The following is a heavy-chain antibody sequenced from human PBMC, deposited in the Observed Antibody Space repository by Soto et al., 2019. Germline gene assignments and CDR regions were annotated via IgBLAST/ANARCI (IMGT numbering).Heavy chain of an antibody. D-gene: IGHD6-19*01. CDR2: INAGNGNT. V-gene: IGHV1-3*01. CDR3: ARNGYSSGLYGEYYYYYGMDV. CDR1: GYTFTSYA. Sequence: QVQLVQSGAEVKKPGASVKVSCKASGYTFTSYAMHWVRQAPGQRLEWMGWINAGNGNTKYSQKFQGRFTITRDTSASTAYMELSSLRSEDTAVYYCARNGYSSGLYGEYYYYYGMDVWGQGTTVTGSS. J-gene: IGHJ6*02.